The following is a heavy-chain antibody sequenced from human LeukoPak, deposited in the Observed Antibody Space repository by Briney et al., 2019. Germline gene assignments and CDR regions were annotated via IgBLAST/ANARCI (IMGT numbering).Heavy chain of an antibody. CDR1: GFTFSSYA. Sequence: GGSLSLSCAASGFTFSSYAMSWVRQAPGKGLEWVSAISGSGGSTYYADSVKGRFTISRDNSKNTLYLQMNSLRAEDTAVYYCARWVVVAATLPYYYYYGMDVWGKGTTVTVSS. D-gene: IGHD2-15*01. J-gene: IGHJ6*04. CDR2: ISGSGGST. CDR3: ARWVVVAATLPYYYYYGMDV. V-gene: IGHV3-23*01.